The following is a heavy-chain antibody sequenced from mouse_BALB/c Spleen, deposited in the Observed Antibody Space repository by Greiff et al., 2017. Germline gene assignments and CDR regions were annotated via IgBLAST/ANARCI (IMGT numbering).Heavy chain of an antibody. CDR1: GYAFTNYL. CDR3: ARRGDGSWFAY. D-gene: IGHD2-3*01. CDR2: INPGSGGT. Sequence: QVQLQQSGAELVRPGTSVKVSCKASGYAFTNYLIELVKQRPGQGLEWIGVINPGSGGTNYNEKFKGKATLTADKSSSTAYMQLSSLTSDDSAVYFCARRGDGSWFAYWGQGTLVTVSA. V-gene: IGHV1-54*01. J-gene: IGHJ3*01.